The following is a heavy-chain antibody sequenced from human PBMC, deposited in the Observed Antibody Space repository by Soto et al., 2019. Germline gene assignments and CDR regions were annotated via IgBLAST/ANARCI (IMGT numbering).Heavy chain of an antibody. CDR2: IYYSGST. D-gene: IGHD2-21*02. Sequence: PSETLSLTCTVSGGSISSGGYYWSWIRQHPGKGLEWIGYIYYSGSTYYHPSLKSRVTISVDTSKNQFSLKLSSVTAADTAVYYCARGSYIHGGNSESSDWGQGTLVNVSS. V-gene: IGHV4-31*03. CDR1: GGSISSGGYY. CDR3: ARGSYIHGGNSESSD. J-gene: IGHJ1*01.